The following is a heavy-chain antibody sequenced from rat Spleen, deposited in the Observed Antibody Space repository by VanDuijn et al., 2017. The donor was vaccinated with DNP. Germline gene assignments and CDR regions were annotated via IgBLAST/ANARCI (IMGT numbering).Heavy chain of an antibody. V-gene: IGHV5-17*01. D-gene: IGHD1-1*01. CDR2: IIYDGSST. CDR3: ARQDPLLLTLFAY. J-gene: IGHJ2*01. CDR1: GFTFSDYA. Sequence: EVQLVESGGGLVQPGRSLKFSCAASGFTFSDYAMAWVRQAPKKGLEWVATIIYDGSSTYYRDSVKGRFTISRDNAKSTLYLQMDSLRSEVTATYYCARQDPLLLTLFAYWGQGVMVTVSS.